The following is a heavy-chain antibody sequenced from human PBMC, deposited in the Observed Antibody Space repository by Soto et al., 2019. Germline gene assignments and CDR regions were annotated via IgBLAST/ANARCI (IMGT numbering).Heavy chain of an antibody. CDR1: GFTISSNA. Sequence: GSLILSCAASGFTISSNAMYWVRQAPGKGLEWVSGISDRGDTTHYADSVKGRFTISRDTSKNTLYLQLNTLRADDTAVYYCAKDKPGTTSFDYWGQGTLVTVSS. V-gene: IGHV3-23*01. CDR2: ISDRGDTT. J-gene: IGHJ4*02. CDR3: AKDKPGTTSFDY. D-gene: IGHD1-1*01.